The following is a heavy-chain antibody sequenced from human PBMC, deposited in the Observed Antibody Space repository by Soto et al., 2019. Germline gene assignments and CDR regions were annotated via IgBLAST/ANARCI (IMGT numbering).Heavy chain of an antibody. D-gene: IGHD2-8*01. Sequence: QVQLVEAGGGVVHPGRSLRLSCVASGFNFSDFAMHWVRQAPGKGLEWVAVILYDVNVEYYADSVKGRFTISRDNSKNSVFLQRHSLRPDDTAVYYCAITWRKWLHLYYFAYWGQGTLVIVSS. CDR2: ILYDVNVE. CDR3: AITWRKWLHLYYFAY. J-gene: IGHJ4*02. CDR1: GFNFSDFA. V-gene: IGHV3-30*03.